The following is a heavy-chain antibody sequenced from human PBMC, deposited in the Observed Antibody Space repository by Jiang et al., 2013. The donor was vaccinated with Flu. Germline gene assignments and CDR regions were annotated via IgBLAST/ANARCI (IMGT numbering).Heavy chain of an antibody. CDR2: TYYRSKWYN. V-gene: IGHV6-1*01. CDR3: VRDYYGVIDY. J-gene: IGHJ4*02. D-gene: IGHD4-17*01. Sequence: EWLGRTYYRSKWYNDYAVSVKSRITINPDTSKNQFSLQLNSVTPEDTAVYYCVRDYYGVIDYWGQGTLVTVSS.